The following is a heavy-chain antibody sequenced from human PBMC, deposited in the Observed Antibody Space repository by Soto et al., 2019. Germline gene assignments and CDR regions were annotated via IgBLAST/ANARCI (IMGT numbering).Heavy chain of an antibody. V-gene: IGHV1-69*13. CDR3: AEAPAASGAYYYGMDV. Sequence: SVKVSCKASGGTFSSYAISWVRQAPGQGLEWMGGIIPIFGTANYAQKFQGRVTITADESTSTAYMELSSLRSEDTAVYYCAEAPAASGAYYYGMDVWGQGTTVTVSS. D-gene: IGHD2-2*01. CDR1: GGTFSSYA. CDR2: IIPIFGTA. J-gene: IGHJ6*02.